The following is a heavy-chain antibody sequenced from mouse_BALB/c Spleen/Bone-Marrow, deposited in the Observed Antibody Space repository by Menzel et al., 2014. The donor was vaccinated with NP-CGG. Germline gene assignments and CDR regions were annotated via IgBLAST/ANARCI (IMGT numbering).Heavy chain of an antibody. CDR3: ARDYGSFDY. CDR2: TDPANGDT. Sequence: SGAEPVKPAPSAKLSFTVSVFNIKDTYLHWEKQRPEQGLDWIGRTDPANGDTQYDPKFQGKASITADTSSNTAYLQLSSLTSEDTAVYYCARDYGSFDYWGQCTNLTVSS. CDR1: VFNIKDTY. D-gene: IGHD1-2*01. J-gene: IGHJ2*01. V-gene: IGHV14-3*02.